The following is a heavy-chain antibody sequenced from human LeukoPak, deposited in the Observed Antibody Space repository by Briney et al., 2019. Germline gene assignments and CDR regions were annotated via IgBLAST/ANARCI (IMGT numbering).Heavy chain of an antibody. J-gene: IGHJ4*02. V-gene: IGHV3-23*01. CDR3: ATPSIAATIHPHFDY. CDR2: ISGSGGST. D-gene: IGHD5-12*01. Sequence: GSLRLSCAASGFTFSSYAMSWVRQAPGKGLEWVSAISGSGGSTYYADSVKGRFTISRDNSKNTLYLQMNSLRAEDTAVYYCATPSIAATIHPHFDYWGQGTLVTVSS. CDR1: GFTFSSYA.